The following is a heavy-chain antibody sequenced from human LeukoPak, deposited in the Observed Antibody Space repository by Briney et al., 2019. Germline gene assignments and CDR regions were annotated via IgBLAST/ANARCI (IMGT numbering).Heavy chain of an antibody. CDR2: IYTSGST. D-gene: IGHD6-19*01. Sequence: SETLSLTCTVSGGSISSYYWSWIRQPARKGLEWIGRIYTSGSTNYNPSLKSRVTMSVDTSKNQFSLKLSSVTAADTAVYYCARDLQWLADPEPYYYMDVWGKGTTVTVSS. CDR3: ARDLQWLADPEPYYYMDV. V-gene: IGHV4-4*07. J-gene: IGHJ6*03. CDR1: GGSISSYY.